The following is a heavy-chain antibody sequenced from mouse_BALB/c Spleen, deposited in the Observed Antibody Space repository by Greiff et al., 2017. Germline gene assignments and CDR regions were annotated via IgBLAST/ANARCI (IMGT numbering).Heavy chain of an antibody. CDR1: GFTFSSYT. D-gene: IGHD2-14*01. J-gene: IGHJ3*01. CDR2: ISNGGGST. Sequence: DVKLVESGGGLVQPGGSLKLSCAASGFTFSSYTMSWVRQTPEKRLEWVAYISNGGGSTYYPDTVKGRFTISRDNAKNTLYLQMSSLKSEDTAMYYCARHRYDVFAYWGQGTLVTVSA. V-gene: IGHV5-12-2*01. CDR3: ARHRYDVFAY.